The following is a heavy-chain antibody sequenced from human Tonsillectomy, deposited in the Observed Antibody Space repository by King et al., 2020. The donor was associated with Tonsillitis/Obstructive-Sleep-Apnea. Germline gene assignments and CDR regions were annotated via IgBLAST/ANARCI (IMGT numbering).Heavy chain of an antibody. V-gene: IGHV4-31*03. CDR3: ARGCDILTGYGVAFDY. CDR1: GGSISSGGYY. Sequence: VQLQESGPGLVKPSQTLSLTCTVSGGSISSGGYYWSWIRQHPGKGLEWIGYIYYSGSTYYNPSLKSRVSISVDTSKNQFSLKLSSVTAADTAVYYCARGCDILTGYGVAFDYWGQGTLVTVSS. D-gene: IGHD3-9*01. J-gene: IGHJ4*02. CDR2: IYYSGST.